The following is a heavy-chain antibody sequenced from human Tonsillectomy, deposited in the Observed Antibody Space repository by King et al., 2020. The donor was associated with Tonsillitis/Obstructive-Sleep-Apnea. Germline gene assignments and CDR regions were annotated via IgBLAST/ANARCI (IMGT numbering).Heavy chain of an antibody. CDR3: ARNGGRDDSWSGLGTGDWFDP. V-gene: IGHV5-10-1*01. J-gene: IGHJ5*02. CDR2: IDPSDSYT. CDR1: GYSFTSNW. D-gene: IGHD3-3*01. Sequence: VQLVESGAEVKKPGESLRISCRGSGYSFTSNWISWVRQMPGKGLEWMGRIDPSDSYTNYSPSFQGHVTISTDKSISTAYLQWSSLKASDTAIYYCARNGGRDDSWSGLGTGDWFDPWGQGTLVTVSS.